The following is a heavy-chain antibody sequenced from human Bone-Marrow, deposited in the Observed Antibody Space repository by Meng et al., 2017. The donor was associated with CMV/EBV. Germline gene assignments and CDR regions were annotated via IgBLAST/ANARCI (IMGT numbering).Heavy chain of an antibody. Sequence: SETLSLTCTVSGGSVSSGSYYWSWIRQPPGKGLEWIGYIYYSGSTNYNPSLKSRVTISVDTSKNQFSLKLSSVTAADTAVYYCAREGTADDAFDIWAQGTLATFSS. V-gene: IGHV4-61*01. CDR3: AREGTADDAFDI. CDR1: GGSVSSGSYY. CDR2: IYYSGST. J-gene: IGHJ3*02. D-gene: IGHD1/OR15-1a*01.